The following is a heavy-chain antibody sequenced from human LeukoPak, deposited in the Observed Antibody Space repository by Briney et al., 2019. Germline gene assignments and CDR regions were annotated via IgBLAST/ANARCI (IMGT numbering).Heavy chain of an antibody. CDR3: ARFTPTPAGGGADH. CDR2: INSDGSST. J-gene: IGHJ5*02. Sequence: PGGSLRLSCAASGFTFSSYWIHWLRQAPGKELVWISRINSDGSSTTYADSVKGRFTISRDNARNTLYLQMNSLRAEDTAIYYCARFTPTPAGGGADHWGQGTLVTVSS. D-gene: IGHD2-8*02. V-gene: IGHV3-74*01. CDR1: GFTFSSYW.